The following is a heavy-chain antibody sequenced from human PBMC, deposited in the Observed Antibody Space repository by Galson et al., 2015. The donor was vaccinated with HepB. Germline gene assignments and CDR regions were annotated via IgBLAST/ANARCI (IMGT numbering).Heavy chain of an antibody. J-gene: IGHJ4*02. V-gene: IGHV3-30*04. Sequence: SLRLSCAASGFIFSSYALHWVRQAPGKGLEWVAYISYDGTNKHYADSVKGRFTISRDKSKNTLYLHMNSQREEDTAVYYCAREGEYFFDHWGQGTLVTVSS. CDR1: GFIFSSYA. CDR2: ISYDGTNK. CDR3: AREGEYFFDH.